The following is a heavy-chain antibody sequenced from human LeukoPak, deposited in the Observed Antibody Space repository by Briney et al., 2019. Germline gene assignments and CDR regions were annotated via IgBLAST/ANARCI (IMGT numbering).Heavy chain of an antibody. V-gene: IGHV1-2*06. CDR3: ARGYYDSSGYYYVDY. CDR2: INPNSGGT. Sequence: ASVKVSFKASGYTFTGYYMHWVRQAPGQGLEWMGRINPNSGGTNYAQKFQGRVTMTRDTSISTAYMELSRLRSDDTAVYYCARGYYDSSGYYYVDYWGQGTLVTVSS. D-gene: IGHD3-22*01. CDR1: GYTFTGYY. J-gene: IGHJ4*02.